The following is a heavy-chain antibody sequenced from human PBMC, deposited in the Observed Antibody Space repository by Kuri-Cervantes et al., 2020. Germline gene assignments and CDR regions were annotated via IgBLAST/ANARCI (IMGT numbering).Heavy chain of an antibody. CDR2: IHTSEST. CDR3: ARDAAFDGSVRFDP. D-gene: IGHD3-22*01. J-gene: IGHJ5*02. V-gene: IGHV4-61*02. Sequence: SETLSLTCTVSGGSISSGDYYWSWIRQPAGKGLEWIGRIHTSESTIYNPSLRSRVTISVDKSKNQFSLELTSVTAADTAVYFCARDAAFDGSVRFDPWGQGTLVTVSS. CDR1: GGSISSGDYY.